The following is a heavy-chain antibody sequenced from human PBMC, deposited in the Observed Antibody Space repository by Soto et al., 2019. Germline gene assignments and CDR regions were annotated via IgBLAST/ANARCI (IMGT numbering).Heavy chain of an antibody. CDR2: IYYSGST. Sequence: SETLSLTYTVSGCSISSGGYYWSWIRQHPGKGLEWIGYIYYSGSTYYNPSLKSRVTISVDTPKNQFPLKLSSVTAADTAVYYRARSVFPWGQGTLVTVSS. CDR1: GCSISSGGYY. V-gene: IGHV4-31*03. CDR3: ARSVFP. J-gene: IGHJ5*02.